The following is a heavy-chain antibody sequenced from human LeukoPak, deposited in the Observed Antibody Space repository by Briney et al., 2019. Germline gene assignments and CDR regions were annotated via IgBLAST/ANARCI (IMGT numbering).Heavy chain of an antibody. V-gene: IGHV4-34*01. CDR1: GGSFSGYY. CDR2: INHSGST. CDR3: ARGRYGPGSYHKARNWFDP. D-gene: IGHD3-10*01. Sequence: SETLSLTCAVYGGSFSGYYWSWIRQPPGKGLEWIGEINHSGSTNYNPSLKSRVTISVDTSKNQFSLKLSSVTAADTAVYYCARGRYGPGSYHKARNWFDPWGQGTLVTVFS. J-gene: IGHJ5*02.